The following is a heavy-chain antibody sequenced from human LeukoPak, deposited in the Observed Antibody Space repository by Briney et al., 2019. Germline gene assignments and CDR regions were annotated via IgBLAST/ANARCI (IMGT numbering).Heavy chain of an antibody. CDR1: GFTFSSYG. CDR2: IRSKANSYAT. V-gene: IGHV3-73*01. CDR3: TRIPGGGSGKSRDDY. D-gene: IGHD3-10*01. J-gene: IGHJ4*02. Sequence: GRSLRLSCAASGFTFSSYGMHWVRQASGKGLEWVGRIRSKANSYATAYAASVKGRFTISRDDSKNTAYLQMNSLKTEDTAVYYCTRIPGGGSGKSRDDYWGQGTLVTVSS.